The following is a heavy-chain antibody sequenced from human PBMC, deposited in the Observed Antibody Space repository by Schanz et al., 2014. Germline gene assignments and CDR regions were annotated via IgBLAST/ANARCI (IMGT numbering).Heavy chain of an antibody. CDR3: AKDSTHIDIVLVPTAIDY. CDR2: LSGSGGST. J-gene: IGHJ4*02. Sequence: EVQLVESAGGLVQPGGSLRLSCAASGFTFSSYAMSWVRQAPGKGLEWVSALSGSGGSTYYADSVKGRFTISRDNSKNTLSLQMNSLRAEDTAVYYCAKDSTHIDIVLVPTAIDYWGQGTLVTVSS. V-gene: IGHV3-23*04. D-gene: IGHD2-2*01. CDR1: GFTFSSYA.